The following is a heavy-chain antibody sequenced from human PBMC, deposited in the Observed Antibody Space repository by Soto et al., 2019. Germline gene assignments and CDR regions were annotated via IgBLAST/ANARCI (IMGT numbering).Heavy chain of an antibody. CDR2: TYYRSKWYN. V-gene: IGHV6-1*01. Sequence: QSQTLSLTCAISGDSVSSNSAAWNWIRQSPSRGLEWLGRTYYRSKWYNDYAVSVKSRITINPDTSKNQFSLQLNSVTPEDTAVYYCARGGLYCSGGSCYSGYFQHWGQGTLVTVSS. CDR1: GDSVSSNSAA. J-gene: IGHJ1*01. D-gene: IGHD2-15*01. CDR3: ARGGLYCSGGSCYSGYFQH.